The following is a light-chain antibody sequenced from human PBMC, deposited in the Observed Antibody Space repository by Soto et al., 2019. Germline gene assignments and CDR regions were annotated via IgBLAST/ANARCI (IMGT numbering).Light chain of an antibody. CDR1: QSLTTRY. Sequence: EIVLTQSPGTLSLFPGERATLSCRASQSLTTRYVAWYQQTPGQAPRLLIYGASSRATGIPDRFSGSGSGTDFTLTISRLEPEDFAVYSCQQYGSSPTFGQGTRLEIK. V-gene: IGKV3-20*01. CDR3: QQYGSSPT. CDR2: GAS. J-gene: IGKJ5*01.